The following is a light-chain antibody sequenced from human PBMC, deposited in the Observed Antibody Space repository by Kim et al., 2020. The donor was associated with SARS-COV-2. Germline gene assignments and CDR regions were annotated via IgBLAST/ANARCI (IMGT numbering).Light chain of an antibody. CDR2: AAS. J-gene: IGKJ2*01. CDR3: QQSYTTPHT. CDR1: QTIISY. Sequence: DIQMTQSPSSLSASVGDRVSITCRASQTIISYLNWYQQKPGKAPKLLIYAASSLQSGVPSRFSGSGSGTDFTLTIRSLQPEDCATYYWQQSYTTPHTFGQGNKLEI. V-gene: IGKV1-39*01.